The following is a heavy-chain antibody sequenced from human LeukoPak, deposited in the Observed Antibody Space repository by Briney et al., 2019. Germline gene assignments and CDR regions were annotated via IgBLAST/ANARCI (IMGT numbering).Heavy chain of an antibody. CDR3: ARTHVGANDY. V-gene: IGHV4-59*12. J-gene: IGHJ4*02. Sequence: SETLSLTCTVSGGSISSYYWSWIRQPPGKGLEWIGYIYYSGSTNYNPSLKSRVTISVDTSKNQFSLKLSSVTAADTAVYYCARTHVGANDYWGQGTLVTVSS. CDR2: IYYSGST. D-gene: IGHD1-26*01. CDR1: GGSISSYY.